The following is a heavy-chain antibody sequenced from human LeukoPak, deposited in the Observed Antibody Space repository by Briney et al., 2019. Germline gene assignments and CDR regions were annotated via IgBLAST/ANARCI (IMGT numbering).Heavy chain of an antibody. Sequence: GGSLRLSCAAYGFTVSSSYMSWDRQAPGKGLEWVSVIYSGGSTYYADSVKGRFTISRDNSKNTLYLQMNSLRAEDTAVYYCARGRGSASQHFDYWGQGSLVTVSS. CDR2: IYSGGST. CDR3: ARGRGSASQHFDY. J-gene: IGHJ4*02. CDR1: GFTVSSSY. V-gene: IGHV3-53*01. D-gene: IGHD1-26*01.